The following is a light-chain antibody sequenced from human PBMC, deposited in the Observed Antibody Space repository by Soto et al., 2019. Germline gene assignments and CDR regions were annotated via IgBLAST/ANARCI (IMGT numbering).Light chain of an antibody. Sequence: EIVMTQSPATLSVSPWERATLSCRASQSVSSNLAWYQQKPGQAPRLLIYGASTRATGIPARFSGSGSGTEFTLTISSLQSEDFAVYYCQQYNNWPVVFGQGTKVEIK. J-gene: IGKJ1*01. CDR1: QSVSSN. V-gene: IGKV3-15*01. CDR2: GAS. CDR3: QQYNNWPVV.